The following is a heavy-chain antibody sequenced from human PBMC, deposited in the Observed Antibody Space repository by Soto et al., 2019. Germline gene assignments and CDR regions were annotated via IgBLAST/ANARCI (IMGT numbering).Heavy chain of an antibody. CDR2: IIPALGTA. J-gene: IGHJ2*01. Sequence: QDQLVQSGAEVKKPGSSVKVSCKASGGTFSSHTFSWVRQAPGQGLEWMGRIIPALGTATYAQKFQGRVTRTADESATTVYMELNSLRSEDTAVYYCARPDFGDYWYFDLWGRGTLVTVSS. CDR1: GGTFSSHT. V-gene: IGHV1-69*08. CDR3: ARPDFGDYWYFDL. D-gene: IGHD4-17*01.